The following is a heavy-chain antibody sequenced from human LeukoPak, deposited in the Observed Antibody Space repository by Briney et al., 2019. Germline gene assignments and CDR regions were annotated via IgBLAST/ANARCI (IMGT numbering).Heavy chain of an antibody. CDR2: IYSGGST. J-gene: IGHJ4*02. D-gene: IGHD1-26*01. Sequence: PGGSLRLSCAASGFTVSSNYMSWVRQAPGKGLEWVSVIYSGGSTYYADSVKGRFTISRDNAKNSLYLQMNSLRAEDTAVYYCAGGQVGATWFDYWGQGTLVTVSS. CDR3: AGGQVGATWFDY. CDR1: GFTVSSNY. V-gene: IGHV3-53*01.